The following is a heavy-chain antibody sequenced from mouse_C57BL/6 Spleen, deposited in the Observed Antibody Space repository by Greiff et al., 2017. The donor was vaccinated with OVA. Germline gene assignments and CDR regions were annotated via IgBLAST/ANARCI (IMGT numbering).Heavy chain of an antibody. CDR1: GFNIKDYY. CDR3: AIEGSYGNYPPWFAY. D-gene: IGHD2-1*01. CDR2: IDPEDGET. J-gene: IGHJ3*01. Sequence: VHVKQSGAELVKPGASVKLSCTASGFNIKDYYMHWVKQRTEQGLEWIGRIDPEDGETKYAPKFQGKATITADTSSNTAYLQLSSLTSEDTAVYYCAIEGSYGNYPPWFAYWGQGTLVTVSA. V-gene: IGHV14-2*01.